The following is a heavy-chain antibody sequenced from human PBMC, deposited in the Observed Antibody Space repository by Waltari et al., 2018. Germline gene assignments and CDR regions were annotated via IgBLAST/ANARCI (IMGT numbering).Heavy chain of an antibody. V-gene: IGHV4-59*01. CDR1: GGSISSYY. CDR2: IYYSGST. Sequence: QVQLQESGPGLVKPSETLSLTCTVSGGSISSYYWSWIRRPPGKGLEWIGYIYYSGSTNYNPSLKSRVTISVDTSKNQFSLKLSSVTAADTAVYYCARVVDGSGSYYGYWGQGTLVTVSS. CDR3: ARVVDGSGSYYGY. D-gene: IGHD3-10*01. J-gene: IGHJ4*02.